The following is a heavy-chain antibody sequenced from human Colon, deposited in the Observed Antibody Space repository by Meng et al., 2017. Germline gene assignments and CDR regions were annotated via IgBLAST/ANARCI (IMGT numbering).Heavy chain of an antibody. CDR1: DGSIKSGGYH. Sequence: QVHLHESGPGLVRPSDDLSLVCTVSDGSIKSGGYHWSWVRQHPGKGLEYIGFMSDSGTTDYNPSLRSLVSISEIGSSKNQFSLTLRSVTAADTATYFCARDTLYGTDYWGQGVLVTVSS. J-gene: IGHJ4*02. V-gene: IGHV4-31*01. CDR2: MSDSGTT. CDR3: ARDTLYGTDY. D-gene: IGHD4-17*01.